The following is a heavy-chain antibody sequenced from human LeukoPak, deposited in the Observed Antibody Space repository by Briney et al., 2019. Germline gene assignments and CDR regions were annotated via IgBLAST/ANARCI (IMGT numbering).Heavy chain of an antibody. D-gene: IGHD3-9*01. Sequence: SQTLSLTCAISGDSVSSNSAAWNRIRQSPSRGLEWLGRTYYRSKWYNDYAVSVKSRITINPDTSKNQFSLQLNSVTPEDTAVYYCARDGVNYDILTGGYYYYMDVWGKGTTVTISS. CDR2: TYYRSKWYN. J-gene: IGHJ6*03. V-gene: IGHV6-1*01. CDR3: ARDGVNYDILTGGYYYYMDV. CDR1: GDSVSSNSAA.